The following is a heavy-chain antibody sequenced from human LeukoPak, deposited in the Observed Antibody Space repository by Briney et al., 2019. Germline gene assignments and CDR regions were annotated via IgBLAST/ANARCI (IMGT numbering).Heavy chain of an antibody. CDR3: ARDKGYYGSGENDY. D-gene: IGHD3-10*01. Sequence: GGSLRLSCAASGFTFSSYAMSWVRQAPGKGLEWVAVISYDGSNKYYADSVKGRFTISRDNSKNTLYLQMNSLRAEDTAVYYCARDKGYYGSGENDYWGQGTLVTVSS. CDR2: ISYDGSNK. V-gene: IGHV3-30-3*01. J-gene: IGHJ4*02. CDR1: GFTFSSYA.